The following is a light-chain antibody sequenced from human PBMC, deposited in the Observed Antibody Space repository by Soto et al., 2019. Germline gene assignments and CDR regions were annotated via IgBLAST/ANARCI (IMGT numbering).Light chain of an antibody. CDR1: QSVLYSSNNKNY. J-gene: IGKJ1*01. CDR2: WAS. V-gene: IGKV4-1*01. CDR3: QQYDSSPSWT. Sequence: DIVMTQSPDSLAVSLGERATINCKSSQSVLYSSNNKNYLAWYQQKPGQPPKLLVYWASTRQSGVPDRFSGSGSGTDFTLTISRLEPEDFAVYYCQQYDSSPSWTFGQGTKVDIK.